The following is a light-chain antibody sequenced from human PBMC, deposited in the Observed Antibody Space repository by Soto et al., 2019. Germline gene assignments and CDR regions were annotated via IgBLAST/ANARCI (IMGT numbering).Light chain of an antibody. Sequence: QSVLTQPPSVSGAPGQRVTISCTGSSSNIGAGYDVHWYQQLPGTAPKLLIYGNSNRPSGVTDRFSGSKSGTSASLAITGLQAEDEAYYYCQYYDSSMSVVFGGGTKLTVL. J-gene: IGLJ2*01. CDR3: QYYDSSMSVV. CDR1: SSNIGAGYD. CDR2: GNS. V-gene: IGLV1-40*01.